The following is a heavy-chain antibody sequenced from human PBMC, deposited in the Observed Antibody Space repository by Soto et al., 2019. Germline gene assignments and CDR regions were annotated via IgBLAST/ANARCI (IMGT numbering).Heavy chain of an antibody. J-gene: IGHJ4*02. CDR1: GGSISSDGYS. CDR3: ARAVIRPPRTGPFFDY. Sequence: QLQLQESGSGLVKPSQTLSLTCAVSGGSISSDGYSWSWIRQPPGKGLEWIGYIYHSGSTYYNPYPKSRVTISVDMSKNQFSIKLSSVTAADTAEYYCARAVIRPPRTGPFFDYWGQGTLVTVAS. V-gene: IGHV4-30-2*01. D-gene: IGHD3-3*02. CDR2: IYHSGST.